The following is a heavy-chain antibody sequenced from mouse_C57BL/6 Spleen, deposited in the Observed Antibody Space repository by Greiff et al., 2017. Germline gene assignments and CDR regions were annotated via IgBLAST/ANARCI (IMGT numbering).Heavy chain of an antibody. V-gene: IGHV1-82*01. Sequence: LVESGPELVKPGASVKISCKASGYAFSSSWMNWVKQRPGKGLEWIGRIYPGAGDTNYNGKFKGKATLTADKSSSTAYMQLSSLTSEDSAVYFCARRVRDGSSFFCDYWGQGTTLTVSS. J-gene: IGHJ2*01. CDR3: ARRVRDGSSFFCDY. CDR1: GYAFSSSW. D-gene: IGHD1-1*01. CDR2: IYPGAGDT.